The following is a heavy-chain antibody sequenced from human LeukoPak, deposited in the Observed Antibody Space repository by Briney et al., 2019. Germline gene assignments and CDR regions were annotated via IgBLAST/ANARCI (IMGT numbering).Heavy chain of an antibody. V-gene: IGHV3-30*02. CDR1: GFTFSNYG. D-gene: IGHD2-21*02. Sequence: PGGSLRLSCAASGFTFSNYGMHWVCQAPGKGLEWVAFIRYGGSNKYYADSVKGRFTISRDNSKNTLYLQMNSLRAEDTAVYYCAKDRREVTTKSFDYWGQGTLVTVSS. CDR3: AKDRREVTTKSFDY. J-gene: IGHJ4*02. CDR2: IRYGGSNK.